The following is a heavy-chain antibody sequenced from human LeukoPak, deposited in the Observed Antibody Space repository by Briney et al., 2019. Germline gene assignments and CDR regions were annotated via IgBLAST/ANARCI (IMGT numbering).Heavy chain of an antibody. CDR3: ARARVLWFGEDAFDI. V-gene: IGHV1-46*01. CDR2: INPSGGST. D-gene: IGHD3-10*01. CDR1: GYTFTSYY. Sequence: ASVKVSCKASGYTFTSYYMHWVRQAPGQGLEWMGIINPSGGSTSYAQKFQGRVTTTRDTSTSTVYMELSSLRSEDTAVYYGARARVLWFGEDAFDIWGQGTMVTVSS. J-gene: IGHJ3*02.